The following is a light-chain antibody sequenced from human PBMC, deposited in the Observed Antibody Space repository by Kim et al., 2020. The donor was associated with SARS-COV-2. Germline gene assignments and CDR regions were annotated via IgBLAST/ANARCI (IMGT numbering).Light chain of an antibody. Sequence: QSALTQPASVSGSPGQSITIPCTGTDNYVSWYQQRPGQAPKLLLYDVTNRPSGVSSRFSGSKSDNTASLTISGLQAEDEADYYCSLFTHMNNFYVFGMGTKVTVL. V-gene: IGLV2-14*03. J-gene: IGLJ1*01. CDR2: DVT. CDR3: SLFTHMNNFYV. CDR1: DNY.